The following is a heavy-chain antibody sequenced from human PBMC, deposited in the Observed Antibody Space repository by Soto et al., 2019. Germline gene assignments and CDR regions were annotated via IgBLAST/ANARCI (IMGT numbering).Heavy chain of an antibody. V-gene: IGHV1-69*13. CDR3: ARELWDIAAAGRKNSAFDI. D-gene: IGHD6-13*01. CDR1: GGTFSSYA. CDR2: IIPIFGTA. Sequence: ASVKVSCKASGGTFSSYAISWVRQAPGQGLEWMGGIIPIFGTANCAQKFQGRVTITADESTSTAYMELSSLRSEDTAVYYCARELWDIAAAGRKNSAFDIWGQGTMVTVSS. J-gene: IGHJ3*02.